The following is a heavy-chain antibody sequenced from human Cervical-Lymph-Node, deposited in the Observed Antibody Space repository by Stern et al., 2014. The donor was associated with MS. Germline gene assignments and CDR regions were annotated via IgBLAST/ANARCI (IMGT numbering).Heavy chain of an antibody. J-gene: IGHJ3*02. Sequence: HVTLRESGPALVKPTQTLTLTCTFSGFSLSTSGMRVSWIRQPPGKALEWLARIEWDDDKFYSTSLKIRLTISKDTSKNQVVLTMTNMDPVDTATFYCARGKYGSGSPGAFDIWGQGTMVTVSS. CDR3: ARGKYGSGSPGAFDI. V-gene: IGHV2-70*04. D-gene: IGHD3-10*01. CDR1: GFSLSTSGMR. CDR2: IEWDDDK.